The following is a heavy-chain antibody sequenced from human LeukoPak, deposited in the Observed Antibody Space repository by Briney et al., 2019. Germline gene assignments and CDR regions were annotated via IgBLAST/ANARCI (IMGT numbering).Heavy chain of an antibody. J-gene: IGHJ4*02. CDR1: GYSFTSYW. D-gene: IGHD5-12*01. CDR3: ARPYLGGYDIGGYYFDY. V-gene: IGHV5-51*01. Sequence: GESLRISCKGSGYSFTSYWIGWVRQMPGKGLEWMGIIYPGDSDTRYSPSFQGQVTISADKSISTAYLQWSSLKASDTAMYYCARPYLGGYDIGGYYFDYWGQGTLVTVSS. CDR2: IYPGDSDT.